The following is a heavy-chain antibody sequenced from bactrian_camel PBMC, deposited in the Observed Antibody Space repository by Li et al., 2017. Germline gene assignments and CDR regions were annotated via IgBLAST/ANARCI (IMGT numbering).Heavy chain of an antibody. D-gene: IGHD3*01. Sequence: QLVESGGDSVQAGGSLTLSCVASGYVYKDKCMAWFRQIPDEEREAVAGIESDGSTSYADSVKGRFTISQDSAKNILYLQMRSLQPEDTGMYYCAARGGIYCPELSRGNAVLFDYWGQGTQVTVS. CDR3: AARGGIYCPELSRGNAVLFDY. CDR1: GYVYKDKC. J-gene: IGHJ6*01. V-gene: IGHV3S53*01. CDR2: IESDGST.